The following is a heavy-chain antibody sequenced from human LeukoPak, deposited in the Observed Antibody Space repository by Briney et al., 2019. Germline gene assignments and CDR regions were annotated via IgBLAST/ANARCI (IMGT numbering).Heavy chain of an antibody. Sequence: GGSLRLSRAASGFTFSSYAMSWVRQAPGKGLEWVSGISGSDGSTYYADSVKGRFTISRDNSKNTLYLQMNSLRADDTAVYYCAKHARRGPHWFDPWGQGTLVTVSS. V-gene: IGHV3-23*01. CDR1: GFTFSSYA. J-gene: IGHJ5*02. CDR3: AKHARRGPHWFDP. D-gene: IGHD2-8*01. CDR2: ISGSDGST.